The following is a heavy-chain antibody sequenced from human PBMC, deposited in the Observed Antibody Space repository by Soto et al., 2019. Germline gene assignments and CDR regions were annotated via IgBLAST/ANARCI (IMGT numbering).Heavy chain of an antibody. Sequence: SETLSLTCTVSGGSISSCGYYWSWIRQHPGKGLEWIGYIYYSGSTYYNPSLKSRVTISVDTSKNQFSLKLSSVTAADTAVYYCARVSGSGSYFTFDYWGQGTLVTVSS. CDR3: ARVSGSGSYFTFDY. D-gene: IGHD3-10*01. CDR2: IYYSGST. J-gene: IGHJ4*02. V-gene: IGHV4-31*03. CDR1: GGSISSCGYY.